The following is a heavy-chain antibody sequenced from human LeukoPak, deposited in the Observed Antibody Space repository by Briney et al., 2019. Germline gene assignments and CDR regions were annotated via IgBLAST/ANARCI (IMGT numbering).Heavy chain of an antibody. D-gene: IGHD6-19*01. CDR3: ARHIAVAGSFDY. V-gene: IGHV3-23*01. J-gene: IGHJ4*02. CDR1: GGSISSSRSY. Sequence: ETLSLTCTVSGGSISSSRSYWGWVRQAPGKGLEWVSAISGSGGSTYYADSVKGRFTISRDNSKNTLYLQMNSLRAEDTAVYYCARHIAVAGSFDYWGQGTLVTVSS. CDR2: ISGSGGST.